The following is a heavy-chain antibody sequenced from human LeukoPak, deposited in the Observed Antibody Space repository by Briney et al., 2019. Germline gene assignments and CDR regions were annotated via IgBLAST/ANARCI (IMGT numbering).Heavy chain of an antibody. CDR1: GFTFNNYA. CDR2: ISGSGSST. V-gene: IGHV3-23*01. CDR3: AKSGPGSGTSGGDYFDY. Sequence: GGSLRLSCAASGFTFNNYAMSWVRQAPGKGLEWVSAISGSGSSTDYTDSVKGRFTISRDNSKNTLYLQMNSLRAEDTAVYYCAKSGPGSGTSGGDYFDYWGQGTLVTVSS. J-gene: IGHJ4*02. D-gene: IGHD3-10*01.